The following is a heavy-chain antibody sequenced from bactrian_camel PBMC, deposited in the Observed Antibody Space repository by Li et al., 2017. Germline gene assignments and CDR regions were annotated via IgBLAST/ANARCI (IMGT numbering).Heavy chain of an antibody. D-gene: IGHD3*01. CDR2: ADLGGGRE. CDR1: ADPLPGNN. J-gene: IGHJ7*01. Sequence: DVQLVESGGGSVQAGGSLTLSCRASADPLPGNNMAWFRQAPGKDLKDREGVAAADLGGGRENYADSVKGRFAVSQDSAGNTVTVYLQMSDLKPEDTGIYYCAVDRCGVATGWLDPRRYNYWGQGTCGPGVRHGLLGQRNPGHRL. V-gene: IGHV3S40*01.